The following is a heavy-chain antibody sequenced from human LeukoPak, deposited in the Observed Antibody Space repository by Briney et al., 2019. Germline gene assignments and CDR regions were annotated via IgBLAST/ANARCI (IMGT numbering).Heavy chain of an antibody. D-gene: IGHD3-22*01. CDR1: GFTFSRYG. Sequence: PGGSLRLSCSVSGFTFSRYGMYWVRQAPGKGLEYVSAISSSGSSTNYADSVKDRFTISRDNSKNTLYLQMSSLRAEDTAVYYCVKDDSYYYDSSGRDSWGQGTLVTVSS. V-gene: IGHV3-64D*06. J-gene: IGHJ4*02. CDR3: VKDDSYYYDSSGRDS. CDR2: ISSSGSST.